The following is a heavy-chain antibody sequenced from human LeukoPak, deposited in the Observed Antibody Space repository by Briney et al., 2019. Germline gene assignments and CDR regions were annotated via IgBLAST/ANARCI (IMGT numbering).Heavy chain of an antibody. CDR2: IKQDGSDK. Sequence: GGSLRLSCAASGFIFTTHWMSWVRQAPEKGLEWVANIKQDGSDKYYVESVKGRFTISRDNAKNSLYLQMNSLRAEDTAVYYCAKSGRGSSWSYYYYYMDVWGKGTTVTVSS. J-gene: IGHJ6*03. V-gene: IGHV3-7*01. D-gene: IGHD6-13*01. CDR1: GFIFTTHW. CDR3: AKSGRGSSWSYYYYYMDV.